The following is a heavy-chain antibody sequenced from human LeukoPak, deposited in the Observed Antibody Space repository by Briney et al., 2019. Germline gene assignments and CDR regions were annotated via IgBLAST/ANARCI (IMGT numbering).Heavy chain of an antibody. CDR1: GGTFSSYA. V-gene: IGHV1-8*02. CDR2: MNPNSGNT. Sequence: GASVKVSCKASGGTFSSYAISWVRQATGQGLEWMGWMNPNSGNTGYAQKFQGRVTMTGDTSISTAYMELSSLRSEDTAVYYCVTGFTTMAVDYFDYWGQGTLVTVSP. D-gene: IGHD5-18*01. CDR3: VTGFTTMAVDYFDY. J-gene: IGHJ4*02.